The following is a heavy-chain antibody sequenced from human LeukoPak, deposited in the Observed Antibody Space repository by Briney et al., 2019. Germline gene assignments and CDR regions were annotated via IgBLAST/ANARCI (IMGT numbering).Heavy chain of an antibody. D-gene: IGHD2-2*01. CDR2: ISGSGGST. Sequence: GGSLRLSCAASGFTFSSYAMSWVRQAPGKGLEWVSAISGSGGSTYYADSVKGRFTISRDNSKNTLYLQMNSLRAEDTAVYYCVRGMEDIVVVPAADTPGGFDYWGQGTLVTVSS. CDR3: VRGMEDIVVVPAADTPGGFDY. V-gene: IGHV3-23*01. CDR1: GFTFSSYA. J-gene: IGHJ4*02.